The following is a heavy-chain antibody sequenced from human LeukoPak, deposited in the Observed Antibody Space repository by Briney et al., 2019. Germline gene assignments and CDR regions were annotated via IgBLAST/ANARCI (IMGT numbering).Heavy chain of an antibody. D-gene: IGHD6-13*01. CDR3: ARVIRAAPGKGYFDY. V-gene: IGHV3-23*01. CDR2: ISGSGGST. J-gene: IGHJ4*02. Sequence: GGSLRLSCATSGFISSTYALSWVRQAPGKGLEWASSISGSGGSTYHADSVKGRFTISRDSSKNTLYLQMNSLRAEDTAIYYCARVIRAAPGKGYFDYWGQGTLVTVSS. CDR1: GFISSTYA.